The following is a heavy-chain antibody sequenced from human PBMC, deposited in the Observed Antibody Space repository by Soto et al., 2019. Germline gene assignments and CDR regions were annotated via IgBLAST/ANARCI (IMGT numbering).Heavy chain of an antibody. CDR3: ARPAWRDTAMGRYFDL. CDR1: GFTFSSHS. V-gene: IGHV3-48*01. CDR2: ISSGSGTT. Sequence: EVQLVESGGGLVRPGGSLRLSCAASGFTFSSHSMHWVRQAPGKGLEWLSYISSGSGTTYYADSVKGRFTISRDNSKNTLYLQMNSLRAEDTAVYYCARPAWRDTAMGRYFDLWGRGTLVTVSS. D-gene: IGHD5-18*01. J-gene: IGHJ2*01.